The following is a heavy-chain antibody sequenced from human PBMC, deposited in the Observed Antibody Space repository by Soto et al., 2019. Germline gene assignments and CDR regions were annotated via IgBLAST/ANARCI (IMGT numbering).Heavy chain of an antibody. CDR2: ISAYNGNT. CDR1: CYTFTSSG. D-gene: IGHD2-2*02. J-gene: IGHJ3*02. V-gene: IGHV1-18*01. Sequence: AAVKVSCKTSCYTFTSSGISWVRRAPGQGLVGMVWISAYNGNTNYAQKLQGRVTMTTDTSESTAYMEPRSLRSDDTAVYFCARLTCSSTSYYTHNAFDIWGQGTMVTVSS. CDR3: ARLTCSSTSYYTHNAFDI.